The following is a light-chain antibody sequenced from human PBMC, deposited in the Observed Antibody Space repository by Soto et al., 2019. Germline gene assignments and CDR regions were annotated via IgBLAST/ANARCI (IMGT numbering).Light chain of an antibody. V-gene: IGKV3D-20*02. CDR2: DAS. CDR1: QSVSSSY. J-gene: IGKJ5*01. CDR3: QQRKHWPPIT. Sequence: IVLTQSPGTLSLSPGERATLSCRAIQSVSSSYLAWYQQKPGQAPRLLIYDASSRATGIPDRFSDSGSGTEFTLTINRLEPEDSAVYYCQQRKHWPPITFGQGTRLEI.